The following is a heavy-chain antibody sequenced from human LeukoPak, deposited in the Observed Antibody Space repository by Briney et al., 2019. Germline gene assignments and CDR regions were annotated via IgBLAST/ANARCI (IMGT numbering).Heavy chain of an antibody. J-gene: IGHJ4*02. CDR3: ARATLDN. CDR1: GFSVSNNY. V-gene: IGHV3-53*01. CDR2: IYSGGST. Sequence: GGSLRLSCAASGFSVSNNYISWVRQAPGKGLEWVSVIYSGGSTKYADSVKARFTISRDNSKNTVYFQMNSLRAEDTAVYFCARATLDNWGQGTLVTVSS.